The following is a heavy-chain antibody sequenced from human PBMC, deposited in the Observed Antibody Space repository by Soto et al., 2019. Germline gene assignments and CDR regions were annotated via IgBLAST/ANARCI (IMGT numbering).Heavy chain of an antibody. V-gene: IGHV1-69*13. CDR2: IIPIFGTA. Sequence: SVKVSCKASGGTFSSYAISWVRQAPGQGLEWMGGIIPIFGTANYAQKFQGRVTITADESTSTAYMELSSLRSEDTAVYYCARKATMVRGVIITSPAWYYYYGMDVWGQGTTVTVSS. J-gene: IGHJ6*02. D-gene: IGHD3-10*01. CDR3: ARKATMVRGVIITSPAWYYYYGMDV. CDR1: GGTFSSYA.